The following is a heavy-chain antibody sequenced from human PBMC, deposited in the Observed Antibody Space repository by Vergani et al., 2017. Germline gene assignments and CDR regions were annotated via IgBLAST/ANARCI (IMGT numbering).Heavy chain of an antibody. Sequence: QVQLVQSGAEVKKPGSSVTVSCKASGGTFSSYAISWVRQAPGQGLEWMGGIIPIFGTANYAQKFQGRVTITADESTSTAYMELSSLRSEDTAVYYCARGVDTXMSYDVPYYYGMDVWGQGTTVTVSS. J-gene: IGHJ6*02. V-gene: IGHV1-69*12. CDR3: ARGVDTXMSYDVPYYYGMDV. CDR2: IIPIFGTA. CDR1: GGTFSSYA. D-gene: IGHD5-18*01.